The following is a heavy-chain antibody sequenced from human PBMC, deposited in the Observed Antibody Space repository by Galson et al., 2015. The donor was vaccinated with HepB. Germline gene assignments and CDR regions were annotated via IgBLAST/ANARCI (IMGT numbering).Heavy chain of an antibody. V-gene: IGHV1-18*01. CDR1: GYTFSTYS. D-gene: IGHD2-15*01. J-gene: IGHJ5*02. CDR2: ISAYNRRT. Sequence: SVKVSCKVSGYTFSTYSVTWVRQAPGQGLEWMGWISAYNRRTNYAQKFQGRVSMTTDTSTSTVYMELRRLRSDDTAIYDCARGALVVGVAATLNNWFDPWGQGTLVTVSS. CDR3: ARGALVVGVAATLNNWFDP.